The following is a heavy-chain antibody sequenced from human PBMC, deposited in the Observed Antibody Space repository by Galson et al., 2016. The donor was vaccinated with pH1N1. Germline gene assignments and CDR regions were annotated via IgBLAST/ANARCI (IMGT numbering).Heavy chain of an antibody. V-gene: IGHV5-51*03. J-gene: IGHJ4*02. Sequence: QSGAEVKKPGESLKISCSGAGYRFSTYWIGWVRQMPGQGLEWMAIIYPNTSDTKYNPSFEGQVTISADRSIRTAYLQWSSLKASDTAIYYCARGRRGSAYNWNLPLDDWGQGTLVTVSS. D-gene: IGHD1-20*01. CDR3: ARGRRGSAYNWNLPLDD. CDR1: GYRFSTYW. CDR2: IYPNTSDT.